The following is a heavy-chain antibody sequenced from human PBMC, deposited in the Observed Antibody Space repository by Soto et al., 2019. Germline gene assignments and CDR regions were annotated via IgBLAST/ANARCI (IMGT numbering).Heavy chain of an antibody. V-gene: IGHV4-59*08. CDR1: GGSIRSYY. D-gene: IGHD2-15*01. CDR3: ARHETGGTHPLEY. Sequence: QVQLQESGPGLVKASETLSLTCTVSGGSIRSYYWSWIRQPPGKGLEWIGYIYYSGSTNYNPSLKSRVTISVDSSKNQFSLKLSSVTAADAAIYYCARHETGGTHPLEYWGQGTLVTVSS. J-gene: IGHJ4*02. CDR2: IYYSGST.